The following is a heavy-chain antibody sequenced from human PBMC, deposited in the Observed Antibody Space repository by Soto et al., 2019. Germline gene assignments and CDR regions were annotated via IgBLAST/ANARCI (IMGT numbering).Heavy chain of an antibody. J-gene: IGHJ5*02. Sequence: ASVKVSCKASGYTFTSYAMHWVRQAPGQRLEWMGWINAGNGNTKYSQKFQGRVTITRDTSASTAYMELSSLRSEDTAVYYCAGGGGKKLWFGGVPQIPPPPNWFDPWGQGTLVTVSS. CDR3: AGGGGKKLWFGGVPQIPPPPNWFDP. CDR2: INAGNGNT. V-gene: IGHV1-3*01. D-gene: IGHD3-16*01. CDR1: GYTFTSYA.